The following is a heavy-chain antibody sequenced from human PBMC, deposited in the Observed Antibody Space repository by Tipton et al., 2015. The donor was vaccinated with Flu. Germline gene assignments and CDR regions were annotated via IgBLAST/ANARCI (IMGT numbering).Heavy chain of an antibody. CDR2: IPPSGST. V-gene: IGHV4-4*01. CDR3: ARDSNRDDVWVSSSAFDN. D-gene: IGHD3-16*01. Sequence: TLSLTCEVSGGSISSKSWWSWVRQLPGRGLEWIGEIPPSGSTNYNPSLESRLIISLDKSKNQFSLKLNSVTAADTAIYFCARDSNRDDVWVSSSAFDNWGRGTLVTVSS. J-gene: IGHJ4*02. CDR1: GGSISSKSW.